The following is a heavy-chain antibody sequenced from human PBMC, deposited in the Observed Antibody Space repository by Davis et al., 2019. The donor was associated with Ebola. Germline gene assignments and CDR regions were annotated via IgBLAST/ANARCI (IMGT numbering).Heavy chain of an antibody. J-gene: IGHJ3*02. D-gene: IGHD3-22*01. CDR2: INPITGGT. CDR3: AREGGRYYDSSGYVFDI. Sequence: SEKVSCKASGYRFTSYYMHWVRQAPGQGLEWMGIINPITGGTSYAQNFQVRVNMTRDTSTSTVYMELSSLRSEDTAVSYCAREGGRYYDSSGYVFDIWGQGTMVKVSS. V-gene: IGHV1-46*01. CDR1: GYRFTSYY.